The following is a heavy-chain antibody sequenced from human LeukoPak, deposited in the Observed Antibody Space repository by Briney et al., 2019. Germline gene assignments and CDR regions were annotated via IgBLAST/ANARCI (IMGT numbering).Heavy chain of an antibody. CDR3: ASLNWNDVFVP. CDR1: GGSISRYY. V-gene: IGHV4-59*08. J-gene: IGHJ5*02. D-gene: IGHD1-20*01. Sequence: SETLSLTCTVSGGSISRYYWRWIRQPPGKGLEWIGYIYCSGSTNYNPSLKSRVTISVDTSKHQFSLKLSSVTAADTAVYYCASLNWNDVFVPGGQGTRVSVS. CDR2: IYCSGST.